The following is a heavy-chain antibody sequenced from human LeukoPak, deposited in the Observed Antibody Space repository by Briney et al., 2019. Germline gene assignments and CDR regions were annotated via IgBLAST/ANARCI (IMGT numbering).Heavy chain of an antibody. CDR2: ISGRDDST. V-gene: IGHV3-23*01. D-gene: IGHD3-9*01. CDR1: GFTVTNYA. Sequence: GGSLRLSCAASGFTVTNYAMYWVRQAPGKGLEWVSAISGRDDSTYYAESVKGRFTISRDTSKNTLFLQMNSLRAEHTAVYYCAKWGDYDILTGYYDPDYWGQGTLVTVSS. CDR3: AKWGDYDILTGYYDPDY. J-gene: IGHJ4*02.